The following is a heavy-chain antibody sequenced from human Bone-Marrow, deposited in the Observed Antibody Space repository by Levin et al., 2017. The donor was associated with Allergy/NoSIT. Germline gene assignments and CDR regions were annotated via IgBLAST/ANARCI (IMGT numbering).Heavy chain of an antibody. CDR3: AGEDGSSSWAYYYYYYMDV. J-gene: IGHJ6*03. CDR2: IKQDGSEK. Sequence: GGSLRLSCAASGFTFSSYWMGWVRQAPGKGLEWVASIKQDGSEKYYVDSVKGRFTISRDNAKNSLYLQMNSLRAEDTAVFYCAGEDGSSSWAYYYYYYMDVWGKGTTVTVSS. CDR1: GFTFSSYW. D-gene: IGHD6-13*01. V-gene: IGHV3-7*04.